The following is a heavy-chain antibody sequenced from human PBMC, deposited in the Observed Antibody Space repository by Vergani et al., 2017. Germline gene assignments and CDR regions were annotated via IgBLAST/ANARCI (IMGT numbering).Heavy chain of an antibody. D-gene: IGHD4-17*01. V-gene: IGHV1-46*03. Sequence: QVPLVPSGAEVKKPGASVKVSCKASGYTFTSYYMHWVRPAPGQGLGWKGIINPSGGSTSYAQKFQGIVTMTRDTSTSTVYMELSSLRSEDTAVYYCAREGDYAKFDYWGQGTLVTVSS. J-gene: IGHJ4*02. CDR3: AREGDYAKFDY. CDR2: INPSGGST. CDR1: GYTFTSYY.